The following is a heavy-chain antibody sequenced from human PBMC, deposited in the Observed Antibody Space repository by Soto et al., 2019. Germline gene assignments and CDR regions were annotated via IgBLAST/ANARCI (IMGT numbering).Heavy chain of an antibody. V-gene: IGHV1-8*01. CDR3: ARGRGWRDY. Sequence: ASVKVSCKTSGYTFTSYDIHWVRQATGQGLEWMGWMNPNNGYTDYAQKFQGRVTMTGDTSLSTAYMELSSLTSDDTAVYYCARGRGWRDYWGQGTPVTVSS. D-gene: IGHD2-15*01. CDR1: GYTFTSYD. J-gene: IGHJ4*02. CDR2: MNPNNGYT.